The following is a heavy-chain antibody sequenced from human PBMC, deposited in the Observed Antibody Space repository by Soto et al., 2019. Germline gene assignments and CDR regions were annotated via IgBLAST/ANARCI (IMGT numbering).Heavy chain of an antibody. V-gene: IGHV3-30*03. CDR2: ISYDGSVK. CDR1: GFTFSSYG. J-gene: IGHJ4*02. Sequence: QVQLVESGGDVVQPGRSLRLSCAASGFTFSSYGMHWVRQAPGKGLEWVAVISYDGSVKYYADSVKGRFTISRDNSKNTLYLQMNSLRSVDKDVYYFAGEVAPGYWGQGTLVTVSS. D-gene: IGHD2-21*01. CDR3: AGEVAPGY.